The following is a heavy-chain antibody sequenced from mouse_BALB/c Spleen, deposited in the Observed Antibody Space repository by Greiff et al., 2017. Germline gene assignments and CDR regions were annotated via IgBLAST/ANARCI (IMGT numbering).Heavy chain of an antibody. CDR3: ARAGELYDYYYAMDY. J-gene: IGHJ4*01. D-gene: IGHD2-3*01. CDR2: IWAGGST. CDR1: GFSLTSYG. V-gene: IGHV2-9*02. Sequence: QVQLKESGPGLVAPSQSLSITCTVSGFSLTSYGVHWVRQPPGKGLEWLGVIWAGGSTNYNSALMSRLSISKDNSKSQVFLKMNSLQTDDSAMYYCARAGELYDYYYAMDYWGQGTSVTVSS.